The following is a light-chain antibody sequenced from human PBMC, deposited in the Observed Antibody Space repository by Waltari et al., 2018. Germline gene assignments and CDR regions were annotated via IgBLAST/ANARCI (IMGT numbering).Light chain of an antibody. CDR3: QQYYSTPVA. CDR1: QSVLYSSNNKNF. V-gene: IGKV4-1*01. Sequence: DIVMTQSPDSLAVSLGERATINCKSSQSVLYSSNNKNFLAWYQQKPGQPPKGLIYWASTRKSGVPDRFSGGGSGTDFTLTISSLQAEDVAVYYCQQYYSTPVAFGQGTKVEIK. CDR2: WAS. J-gene: IGKJ1*01.